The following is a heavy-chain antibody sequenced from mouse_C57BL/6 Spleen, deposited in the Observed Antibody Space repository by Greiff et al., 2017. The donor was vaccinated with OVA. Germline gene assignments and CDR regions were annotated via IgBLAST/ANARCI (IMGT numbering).Heavy chain of an antibody. Sequence: EVMLVESGEGLVKPGGSLKLSCAASGFTFSSYAMSWVRQTPEKRLEWVAYISSGGDYIYYADTVKGRFTISRDNARNTLYLQMSSLKSEDTAMYYCTRDRGLGPFFDYWGQGTTLTVSS. CDR2: ISSGGDYI. D-gene: IGHD4-1*01. J-gene: IGHJ2*01. V-gene: IGHV5-9-1*02. CDR1: GFTFSSYA. CDR3: TRDRGLGPFFDY.